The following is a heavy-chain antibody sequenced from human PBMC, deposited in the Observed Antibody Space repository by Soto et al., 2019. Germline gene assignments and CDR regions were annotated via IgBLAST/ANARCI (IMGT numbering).Heavy chain of an antibody. Sequence: QVQLVQPGAEVRKPGASVKLPCKASGYTLTNFAMQWVRQAPGQRLEWMGWINGGNGSTKYSQNFQGRVTITTDTSASTVYMELSSLRSEDTAVYFCARGGLSGQVDFYDYMDVWGKGTTVTVSS. J-gene: IGHJ6*03. CDR3: ARGGLSGQVDFYDYMDV. V-gene: IGHV1-3*01. CDR1: GYTLTNFA. CDR2: INGGNGST. D-gene: IGHD3-9*01.